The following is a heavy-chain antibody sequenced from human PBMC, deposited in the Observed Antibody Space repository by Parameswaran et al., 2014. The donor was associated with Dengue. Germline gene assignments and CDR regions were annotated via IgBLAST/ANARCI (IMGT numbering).Heavy chain of an antibody. V-gene: IGHV4-34*01. CDR3: ARPNDYGFDY. J-gene: IGHJ4*02. D-gene: IGHD4-17*01. Sequence: RWIRQPPGKGLEWIGEINHSGSTNYNPSLKSRVTISVDTSKNQFSLKLSSVTAADTAVYYCARPNDYGFDYWGQGTLVTVSS. CDR2: INHSGST.